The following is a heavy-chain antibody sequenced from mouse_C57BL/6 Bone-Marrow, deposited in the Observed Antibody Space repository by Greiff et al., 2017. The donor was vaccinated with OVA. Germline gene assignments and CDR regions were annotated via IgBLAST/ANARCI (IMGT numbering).Heavy chain of an antibody. V-gene: IGHV2-9-1*01. J-gene: IGHJ3*01. CDR1: GFSLTSYA. CDR2: IWTGGGT. D-gene: IGHD2-5*01. Sequence: QVQLQQSGPGLVAPSQSLSITCTVSGFSLTSYAISWVRQPPGKGLEWLGVIWTGGGTNYNSALQSRLSISKDNSKSPVFLTMNSLQTDDTARYYWARGALYSNYEFAYWGQGTLVTVSA. CDR3: ARGALYSNYEFAY.